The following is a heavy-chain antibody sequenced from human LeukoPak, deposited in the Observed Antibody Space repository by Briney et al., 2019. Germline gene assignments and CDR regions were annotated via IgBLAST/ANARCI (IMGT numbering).Heavy chain of an antibody. D-gene: IGHD3-10*01. Sequence: GGSLRLSCAASGFTFSNAWMSWVRQAPGKGLEWVGHIRSKTDGGTTDYAAPVKGRFTISRDDSKNTLYLQMNSLTDEDTAVYYCARDLSGSYMSDYWGQGTLVTVSS. J-gene: IGHJ4*02. CDR2: IRSKTDGGTT. CDR1: GFTFSNAW. CDR3: ARDLSGSYMSDY. V-gene: IGHV3-15*05.